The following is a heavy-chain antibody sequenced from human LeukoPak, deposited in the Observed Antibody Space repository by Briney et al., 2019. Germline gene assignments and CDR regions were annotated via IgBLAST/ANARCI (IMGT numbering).Heavy chain of an antibody. CDR2: TNHSGST. CDR3: ASHTTVGKNDY. D-gene: IGHD4-17*01. J-gene: IGHJ4*02. Sequence: SETLSLTCAVYGGSFSGYYWSWIRQPPGKGLEWIGETNHSGSTNYNPSLKSRVTISVDTSKNQFSLKLSSVTAADTAVYYCASHTTVGKNDYWGQGTLVTVSS. CDR1: GGSFSGYY. V-gene: IGHV4-34*01.